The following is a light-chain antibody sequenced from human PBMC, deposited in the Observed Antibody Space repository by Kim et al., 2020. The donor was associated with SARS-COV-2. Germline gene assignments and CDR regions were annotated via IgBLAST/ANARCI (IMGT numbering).Light chain of an antibody. CDR1: QSVSSTY. J-gene: IGKJ1*01. V-gene: IGKV3-20*01. Sequence: PGERATVSCRASQSVSSTYLAWYQQKFGQAPRLLIYGASTRATGIPDRFSGSASGTDFTLTISRLEPEDFAVYYCQQYGTSQWTFGQGTKVDIK. CDR3: QQYGTSQWT. CDR2: GAS.